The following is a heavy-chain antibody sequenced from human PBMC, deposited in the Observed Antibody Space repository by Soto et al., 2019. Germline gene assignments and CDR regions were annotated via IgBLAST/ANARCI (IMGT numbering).Heavy chain of an antibody. D-gene: IGHD3-16*01. CDR2: MNPGSGDT. CDR1: GYTFTSYD. Sequence: GASVKVSCKASGYTFTSYDINWVRQATGQGLEWMGWMNPGSGDTGYAQKFQGRVTMTRDISIATAYMELSSLRSDDTAIYYCARMATFGSLNWFDPWGQGTLVTVSS. V-gene: IGHV1-8*01. J-gene: IGHJ5*02. CDR3: ARMATFGSLNWFDP.